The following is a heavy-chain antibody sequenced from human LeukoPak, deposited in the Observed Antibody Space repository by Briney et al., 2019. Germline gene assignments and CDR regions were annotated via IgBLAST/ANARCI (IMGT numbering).Heavy chain of an antibody. V-gene: IGHV1-2*06. CDR1: GYTFTGYY. Sequence: ASVKVSCKASGYTFTGYYLHWVRQAPGPGLGWVGRINTNSGGTNYSQTFPGRVTTTRDTSLSTPYMELRRLRPDDTAVYYCARVDAGYYEGSGYYRLDYWGQGTLVTVSS. CDR2: INTNSGGT. J-gene: IGHJ4*02. D-gene: IGHD3-22*01. CDR3: ARVDAGYYEGSGYYRLDY.